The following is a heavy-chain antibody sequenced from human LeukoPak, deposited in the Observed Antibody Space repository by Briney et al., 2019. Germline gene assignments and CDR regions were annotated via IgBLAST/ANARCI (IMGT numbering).Heavy chain of an antibody. Sequence: ASVTVSCKASGYTFTGYYMHWVRQAPGQGLEWMGRINPNSGGTNYPQKFQGRVTMTRDTSISTAYMELSRLRSDDTAVYYCAGIMAGYYYYYYGMDVWGQGTTVTVSS. CDR1: GYTFTGYY. D-gene: IGHD2-8*01. V-gene: IGHV1-2*06. CDR3: AGIMAGYYYYYYGMDV. J-gene: IGHJ6*02. CDR2: INPNSGGT.